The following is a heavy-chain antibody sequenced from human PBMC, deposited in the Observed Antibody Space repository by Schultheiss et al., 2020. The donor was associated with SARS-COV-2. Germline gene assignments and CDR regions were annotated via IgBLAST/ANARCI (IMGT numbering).Heavy chain of an antibody. CDR2: INSDGSST. CDR3: ARSPYCGGDCYSDY. D-gene: IGHD2-21*02. J-gene: IGHJ4*02. V-gene: IGHV3-74*01. Sequence: GGSLRLSCAASGFTFSSYWMHWVRQAPGKGLVWVSRINSDGSSTSYADSVKGRFTISRDNAKYTLYLQMNSLRAEDTAVYYCARSPYCGGDCYSDYWGQGTLVTISS. CDR1: GFTFSSYW.